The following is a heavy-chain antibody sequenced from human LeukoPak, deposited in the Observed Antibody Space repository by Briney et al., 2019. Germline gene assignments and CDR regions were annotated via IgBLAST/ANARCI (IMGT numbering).Heavy chain of an antibody. CDR1: GGSISSYY. Sequence: SETLSLTCTVSGGSISSYYWSWIRQPPGKGLEWIGYIYYSGSTYYNPSLKSRVTISVDTSKNQFSLKLSSVTAADTAVYYCARGRGGYWYFDLWGRGTLVTVSS. V-gene: IGHV4-59*12. D-gene: IGHD3-10*01. CDR2: IYYSGST. CDR3: ARGRGGYWYFDL. J-gene: IGHJ2*01.